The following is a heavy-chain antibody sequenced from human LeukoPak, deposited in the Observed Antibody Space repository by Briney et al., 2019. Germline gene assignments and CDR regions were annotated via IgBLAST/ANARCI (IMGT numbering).Heavy chain of an antibody. V-gene: IGHV1-2*02. CDR2: INPNSGGT. CDR3: ARDKGTFGSGSYYTQVSYYMDV. D-gene: IGHD3-10*01. J-gene: IGHJ6*03. Sequence: GESLKISCKGSGYTFTGYYMHWVRQAPGQGLEWMGWINPNSGGTNYAQKFQGRVTMTRDTSISTAYMELSRLRSDDTAVYYCARDKGTFGSGSYYTQVSYYMDVWGKGTTVTISS. CDR1: GYTFTGYY.